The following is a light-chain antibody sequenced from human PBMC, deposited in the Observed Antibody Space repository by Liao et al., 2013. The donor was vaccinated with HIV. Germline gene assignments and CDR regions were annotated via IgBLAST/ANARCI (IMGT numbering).Light chain of an antibody. V-gene: IGLV3-1*01. CDR1: KLGDKY. CDR2: QDS. CDR3: QAWDSTLYV. Sequence: SYEVTQPPSVSVSPGQSATITCSGDKLGDKYVSWYQQKPGQSPVLVIFQDSKRPSGVPGRFSASNSGDTATLTISGTQAMDEADYYCQAWDSTLYVFGTGTKVTVL. J-gene: IGLJ1*01.